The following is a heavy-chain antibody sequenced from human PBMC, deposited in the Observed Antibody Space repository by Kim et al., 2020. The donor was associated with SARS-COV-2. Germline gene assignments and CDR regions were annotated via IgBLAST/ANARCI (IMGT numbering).Heavy chain of an antibody. D-gene: IGHD5-12*01. CDR2: IIPIFGTA. CDR3: ARALLPYDSVSYLDY. J-gene: IGHJ4*02. Sequence: SVKVSCKASGGTFSSYAISWVRQAPGQGLEWMGGIIPIFGTANYAQKFQGRVTITADESTSTAYMELSSLRSEDTAVYYCARALLPYDSVSYLDYWGQGTLVTVSS. V-gene: IGHV1-69*13. CDR1: GGTFSSYA.